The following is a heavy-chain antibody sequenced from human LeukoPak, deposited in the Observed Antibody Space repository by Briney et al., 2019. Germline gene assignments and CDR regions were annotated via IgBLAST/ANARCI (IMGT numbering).Heavy chain of an antibody. V-gene: IGHV1-46*01. D-gene: IGHD5-24*01. CDR2: INPSGGST. J-gene: IGHJ6*02. CDR1: GGTFSSYA. Sequence: ASVKVSCKASGGTFSSYAISWVRQAPGQGLEWMGIINPSGGSTSYAQKFQGRVTMTRDTSTSTVYMELRSLRSEDTAVYYCARDDGQDYYGMDVWGQGTTVTVSS. CDR3: ARDDGQDYYGMDV.